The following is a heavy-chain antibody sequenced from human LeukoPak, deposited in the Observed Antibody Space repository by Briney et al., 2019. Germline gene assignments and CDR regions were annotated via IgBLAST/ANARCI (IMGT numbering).Heavy chain of an antibody. V-gene: IGHV3-30-3*01. J-gene: IGHJ5*02. CDR3: ARDRCSGISCYFDP. D-gene: IGHD2-2*01. CDR2: ISYDGSNK. CDR1: GFTFSNAY. Sequence: GGSLRLSCAASGFTFSNAYMNWVRQAPGKGLEWVTIISYDGSNKYYADSVKGRFTISRDNSKNTLYLQMNSLRAEDTAVYYCARDRCSGISCYFDPWGQGTLVTVSS.